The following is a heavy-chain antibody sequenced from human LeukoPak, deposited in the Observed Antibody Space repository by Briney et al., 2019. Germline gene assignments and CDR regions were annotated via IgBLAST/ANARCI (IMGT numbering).Heavy chain of an antibody. Sequence: SETLSLTCTVSGGSISSSSYYWGWIRQSPGKGLEWIGSIYYSGSTYYNPSLTSRLTISVDTSKNQFSLRLSSVTAADTAVYYCARRVYYDSSGYSQYYFDYWGQGTLVTVSS. D-gene: IGHD3-22*01. CDR3: ARRVYYDSSGYSQYYFDY. CDR1: GGSISSSSYY. V-gene: IGHV4-39*01. J-gene: IGHJ4*02. CDR2: IYYSGST.